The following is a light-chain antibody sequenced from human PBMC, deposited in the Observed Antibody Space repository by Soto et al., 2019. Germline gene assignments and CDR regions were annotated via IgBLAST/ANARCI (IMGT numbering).Light chain of an antibody. CDR1: QSLGHSEGNTY. CDR2: QIS. J-gene: IGKJ1*01. V-gene: IGKV2-24*01. Sequence: DIVMTQTPLCSPVTLGQPASISCRSRQSLGHSEGNTYLSWVHQRPGQPPRLLIYQISKRFSGDPDRSDSSGAGTDNTMKISRVKSDEIGIDYWKKPRHRRTFGQRTNVEIK. CDR3: KKPRHRRT.